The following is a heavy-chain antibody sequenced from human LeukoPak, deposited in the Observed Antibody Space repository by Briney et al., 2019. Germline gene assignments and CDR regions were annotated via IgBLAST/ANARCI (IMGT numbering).Heavy chain of an antibody. Sequence: SGGSLRLSCAASGFTFSSYAMSWVRQAPGKGLEWVSAISGSGGSTYYADSVKGRFTISRGNSKSTLYLQMNSLRAEDTAVYYCAKDVFAYSDPPDYWGQGTLVTVSS. J-gene: IGHJ4*02. CDR3: AKDVFAYSDPPDY. CDR2: ISGSGGST. V-gene: IGHV3-23*01. CDR1: GFTFSSYA. D-gene: IGHD4-17*01.